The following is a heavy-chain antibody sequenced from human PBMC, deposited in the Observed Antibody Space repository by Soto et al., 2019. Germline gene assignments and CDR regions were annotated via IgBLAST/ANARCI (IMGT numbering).Heavy chain of an antibody. V-gene: IGHV3-53*04. D-gene: IGHD6-13*01. CDR2: IYSGGST. Sequence: EVQLVESGGGLVQPGGSLRLSCAASGFTVSSNYMSWVRQAPGKGLEWVSVIYSGGSTYYADSVTGRFTISRHNSKNTLYLQMNSLRAEDTAVYYWARDVGGSGYGRDYWGQGTLVTVSS. J-gene: IGHJ4*02. CDR3: ARDVGGSGYGRDY. CDR1: GFTVSSNY.